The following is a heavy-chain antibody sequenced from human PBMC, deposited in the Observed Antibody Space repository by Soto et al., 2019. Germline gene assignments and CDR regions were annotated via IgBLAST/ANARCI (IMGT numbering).Heavy chain of an antibody. Sequence: ASGKVYCRASGYTFTSYAMHGVRQAPGQRLEWMGWINAGNGNTKYSQKFQGRVTITRDTSASTAYMELSSLRSEDTAVYYCARSIVVVTALDYWGQGTLVTRLL. D-gene: IGHD2-21*02. CDR1: GYTFTSYA. J-gene: IGHJ4*02. V-gene: IGHV1-3*01. CDR3: ARSIVVVTALDY. CDR2: INAGNGNT.